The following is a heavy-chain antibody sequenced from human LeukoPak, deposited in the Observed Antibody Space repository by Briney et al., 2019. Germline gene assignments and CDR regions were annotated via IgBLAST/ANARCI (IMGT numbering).Heavy chain of an antibody. CDR3: ATTPYFYGSGSYLDN. CDR2: INHSGST. V-gene: IGHV4-34*01. Sequence: SETLSLTCAVYGGSFSGYYWSWIRQPPGKGLEWIGEINHSGSTNYNPSLKSRVTISVDTSKNHFSLKVTSVTAADTAVYYCATTPYFYGSGSYLDNWGQGILVTVSS. D-gene: IGHD3-10*01. CDR1: GGSFSGYY. J-gene: IGHJ4*02.